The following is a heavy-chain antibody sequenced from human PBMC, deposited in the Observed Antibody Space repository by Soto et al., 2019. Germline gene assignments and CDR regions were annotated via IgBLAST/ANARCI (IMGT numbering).Heavy chain of an antibody. Sequence: PGGSLRLSCAASGFTFSSYAMSWVRQAPGKGLEWVSAISGSGGSTYYADSVKGRFTISRDNSKNTLYLQMNSLRAEDTAVYYCAKFGTSRRITIFGVPGGPNWFDPWGQGTLVTVSS. J-gene: IGHJ5*02. CDR1: GFTFSSYA. D-gene: IGHD3-3*01. V-gene: IGHV3-23*01. CDR3: AKFGTSRRITIFGVPGGPNWFDP. CDR2: ISGSGGST.